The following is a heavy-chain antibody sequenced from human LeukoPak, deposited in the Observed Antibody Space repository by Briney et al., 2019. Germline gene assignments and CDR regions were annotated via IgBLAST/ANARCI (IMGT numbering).Heavy chain of an antibody. Sequence: SVKVSCKASGGTFSSYAISWVRQAPGQGLEWMGRIIPIFGTANYAQKFQGRVTITTDKSTSTAYMELSSLRSEDTAVYYCARQGVQPSYYDSSGTGLYFSYWGQGTLVTVSS. D-gene: IGHD3-22*01. CDR1: GGTFSSYA. CDR2: IIPIFGTA. J-gene: IGHJ4*02. V-gene: IGHV1-69*05. CDR3: ARQGVQPSYYDSSGTGLYFSY.